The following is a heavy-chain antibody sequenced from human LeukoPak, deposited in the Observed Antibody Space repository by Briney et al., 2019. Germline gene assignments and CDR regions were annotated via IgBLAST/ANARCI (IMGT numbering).Heavy chain of an antibody. D-gene: IGHD3-9*01. CDR2: ISAYNGNT. V-gene: IGHV1-18*01. CDR3: ARLRGASRYFDWLYYFDY. CDR1: GYTFTSYG. Sequence: GASVKVSCKASGYTFTSYGISWVRQAPGQGLEWMGWISAYNGNTNYAQKLQGRVTMTTDTSTSTAYMELRSLRSDDTAVYYCARLRGASRYFDWLYYFDYWGQGTLVTVSS. J-gene: IGHJ4*02.